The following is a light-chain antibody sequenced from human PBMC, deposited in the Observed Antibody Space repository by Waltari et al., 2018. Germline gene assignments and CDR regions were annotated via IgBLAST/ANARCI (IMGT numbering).Light chain of an antibody. J-gene: IGKJ2*01. Sequence: DLQMTQSPSSLSASVGDRVPITCRASQSISSYLNWYQQKPGKAPKLLIYAASSLQSGVPSRFSGSGSGTDFTLTIRSLQPEDFATYYCQQSYSTPHTFGQGTKLEIK. V-gene: IGKV1-39*01. CDR2: AAS. CDR1: QSISSY. CDR3: QQSYSTPHT.